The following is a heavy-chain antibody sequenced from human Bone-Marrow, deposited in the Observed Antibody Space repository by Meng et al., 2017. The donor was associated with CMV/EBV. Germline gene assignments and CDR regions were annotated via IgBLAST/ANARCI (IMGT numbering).Heavy chain of an antibody. D-gene: IGHD3-10*01. J-gene: IGHJ5*02. CDR2: IYYSEST. CDR3: ARLPSGWGSNWFDH. Sequence: ACSINSAICSWDCIRRPPGKALKWIGSIYYSESTYHTPSLQRPFTISLNTSKNRFSLKLRSVTAADTAVYYCARLPSGWGSNWFDHWGQGTLVTVSS. CDR1: ACSINSAICS. V-gene: IGHV4-39*07.